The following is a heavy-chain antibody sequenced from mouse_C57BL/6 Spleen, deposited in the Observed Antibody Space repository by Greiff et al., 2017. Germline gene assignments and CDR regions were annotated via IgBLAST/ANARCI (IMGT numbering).Heavy chain of an antibody. CDR1: GYTFTDYE. CDR2: IDPETGGT. V-gene: IGHV1-15*01. J-gene: IGHJ3*01. CDR3: TGFLAD. Sequence: VKLMESGAELVRPGASVTLSCKASGYTFTDYEMHWVKQTPVHGLEWIGAIDPETGGTAYNQKFQGKAILTADKSSSTAYLELRSLTSEDSAVYYCTGFLADWGQGTLVTVSA.